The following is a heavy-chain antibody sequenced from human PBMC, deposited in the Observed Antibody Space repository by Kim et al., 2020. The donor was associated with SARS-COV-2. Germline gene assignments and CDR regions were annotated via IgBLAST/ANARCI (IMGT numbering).Heavy chain of an antibody. Sequence: TGEADSGDARFTISRDNAKNSLYLQVNSLRAEDTALYYCARGYISGPFDSWGHGTLVTVSS. CDR3: ARGYISGPFDS. V-gene: IGHV3-20*03. J-gene: IGHJ4*01. CDR2: T. D-gene: IGHD6-19*01.